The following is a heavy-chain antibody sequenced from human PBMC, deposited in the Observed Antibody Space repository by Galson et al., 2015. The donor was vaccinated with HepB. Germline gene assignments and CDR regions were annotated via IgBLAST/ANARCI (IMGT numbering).Heavy chain of an antibody. CDR2: IGSRSTTM. Sequence: SLRLSCAASGFNFRTYSMNWVRQAPGKGLEWIAYIGSRSTTMYYADSVKGRFTISRDDAGNSAFLQMSSLRVDDTAVYYCARDPKAGWIGDQREPFDYWGQGTLVTVSS. V-gene: IGHV3-48*01. D-gene: IGHD5-12*01. CDR1: GFNFRTYS. J-gene: IGHJ4*02. CDR3: ARDPKAGWIGDQREPFDY.